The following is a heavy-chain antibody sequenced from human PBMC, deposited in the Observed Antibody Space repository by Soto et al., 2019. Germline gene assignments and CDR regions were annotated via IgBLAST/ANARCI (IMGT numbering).Heavy chain of an antibody. D-gene: IGHD3-10*01. V-gene: IGHV3-30*18. CDR1: GFTFSSYG. CDR3: AKDQLRRVRRVITYYYGMDV. Sequence: QVQLVESGGGVVQPGRSLRLSCAASGFTFSSYGMHWVRQAPGKGLEWVAVISYDGSNKYYADSVKGRFTISRNNSKNTLYLQINSLSAEDTAVYYCAKDQLRRVRRVITYYYGMDVWGQGTTVTVSS. CDR2: ISYDGSNK. J-gene: IGHJ6*02.